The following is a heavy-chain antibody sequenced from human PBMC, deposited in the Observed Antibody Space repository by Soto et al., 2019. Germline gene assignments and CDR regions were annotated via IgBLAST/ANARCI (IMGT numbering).Heavy chain of an antibody. Sequence: GASVKVSCKASGFTFTSSAVQWVRQARGQRLEWIGWIVVGSGNTNYAQKFQERVTITRDMSTSTAYIELSSLRSEDTAVYYCAADPYYYDSSGYHGDYWGQGTLVTVSS. CDR2: IVVGSGNT. D-gene: IGHD3-22*01. V-gene: IGHV1-58*01. J-gene: IGHJ4*02. CDR3: AADPYYYDSSGYHGDY. CDR1: GFTFTSSA.